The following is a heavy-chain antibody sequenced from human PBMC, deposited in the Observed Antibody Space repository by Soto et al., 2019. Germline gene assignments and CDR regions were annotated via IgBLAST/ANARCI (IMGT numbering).Heavy chain of an antibody. D-gene: IGHD4-17*01. CDR1: GGSISSSSYY. CDR2: IYYSGST. V-gene: IGHV4-39*01. Sequence: SETLSLTCTVSGGSISSSSYYWGWIRQPPGKGLEWIGSIYYSGSTYYNPSLKSRVTISVDTSKNQFSLKLSSVTAADTAVYYCARFPYGDYGWFDPWGQGIQVTVSS. CDR3: ARFPYGDYGWFDP. J-gene: IGHJ5*02.